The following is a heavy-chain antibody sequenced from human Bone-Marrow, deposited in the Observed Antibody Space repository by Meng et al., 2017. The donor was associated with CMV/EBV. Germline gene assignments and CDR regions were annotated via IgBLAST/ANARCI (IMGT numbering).Heavy chain of an antibody. Sequence: ASVKVSCKASGYTFTSYGISWVRQAPGQGLEWMGWISAYNGNTNYAQKLQGRVTMTTDTSTSTAYMGLRSLRSDDTAVYYCARDRGGYQPRRTWFDPWGQGTLVTVSS. CDR2: ISAYNGNT. J-gene: IGHJ5*02. CDR3: ARDRGGYQPRRTWFDP. D-gene: IGHD2-2*01. V-gene: IGHV1-18*01. CDR1: GYTFTSYG.